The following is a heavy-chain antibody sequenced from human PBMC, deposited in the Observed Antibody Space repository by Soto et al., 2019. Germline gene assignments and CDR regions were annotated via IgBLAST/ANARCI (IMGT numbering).Heavy chain of an antibody. CDR1: GGSISSSSYY. CDR3: ARHTRSSDYYGSSGLMG. V-gene: IGHV4-39*01. J-gene: IGHJ4*02. CDR2: IYYSGST. D-gene: IGHD3-22*01. Sequence: PSVTLSLTCTVSGGSISSSSYYWGWIRQPPGKGLEWIGSIYYSGSTYYNPSLKSRVTISVDTSKNQFSLKLSSVTAADTAVYYCARHTRSSDYYGSSGLMGWGQGTRVTVSS.